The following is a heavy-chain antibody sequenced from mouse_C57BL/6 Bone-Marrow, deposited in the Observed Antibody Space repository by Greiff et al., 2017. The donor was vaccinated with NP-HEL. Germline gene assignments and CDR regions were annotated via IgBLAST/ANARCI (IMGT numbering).Heavy chain of an antibody. CDR3: ASPHYYGSSWGYFDV. CDR1: GYTFTDYY. J-gene: IGHJ1*03. D-gene: IGHD1-1*01. V-gene: IGHV1-26*01. Sequence: VQLQQSGPELVKPGASVKISCKASGYTFTDYYMNWVKQSHGKSLEWIGDINPNNGGTSYNQKFKGKATLTVDKSSSTAYMELRSLTSEDSAVYYCASPHYYGSSWGYFDVWGTGTTVTVSS. CDR2: INPNNGGT.